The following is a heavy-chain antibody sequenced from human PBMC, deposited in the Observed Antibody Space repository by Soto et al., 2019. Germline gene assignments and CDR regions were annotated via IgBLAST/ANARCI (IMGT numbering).Heavy chain of an antibody. D-gene: IGHD2-15*01. CDR1: CSTFTHHF. CDR3: AREKRMTAFDM. Sequence: APVKGSRQGFCSTFTHHFLHLVAQAPGQGLEWMGWVNRNSGGTSYAQKFKDWVTMTRDTSINTAYVELRRLRSDDTALYFCAREKRMTAFDMWGQGTMVTVSS. V-gene: IGHV1-2*04. J-gene: IGHJ3*02. CDR2: VNRNSGGT.